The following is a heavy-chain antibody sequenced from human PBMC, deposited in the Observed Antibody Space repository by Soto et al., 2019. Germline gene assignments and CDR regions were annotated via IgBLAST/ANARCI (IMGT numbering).Heavy chain of an antibody. Sequence: SVKVSCKASGGTFSSYTISWVRQAPGQGLEWMERIIPILGIANYAQKFQGRVTITADESTSTAYMDLSSLRSEDTAVYYCARVDQYCISTSCYLFLGNWFDPWGQGTLVTVSS. CDR1: GGTFSSYT. CDR2: IIPILGIA. CDR3: ARVDQYCISTSCYLFLGNWFDP. J-gene: IGHJ5*02. D-gene: IGHD2-2*01. V-gene: IGHV1-69*02.